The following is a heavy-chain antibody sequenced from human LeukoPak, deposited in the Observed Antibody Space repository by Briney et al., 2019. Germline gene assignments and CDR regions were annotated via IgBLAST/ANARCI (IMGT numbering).Heavy chain of an antibody. CDR2: AAASGRT. CDR1: GFTFSIYA. CDR3: AREIYGTRGWYSADY. V-gene: IGHV3-23*01. J-gene: IGHJ4*02. D-gene: IGHD6-19*01. Sequence: TGGSLRLSCAASGFTFSIYAFSWVRQAPGKGLEWVSAAAASGRTYNADSVKGRFTISRDDSRNTVYLQMDSLRAEDTAVYYCAREIYGTRGWYSADYWGRGALVTVSS.